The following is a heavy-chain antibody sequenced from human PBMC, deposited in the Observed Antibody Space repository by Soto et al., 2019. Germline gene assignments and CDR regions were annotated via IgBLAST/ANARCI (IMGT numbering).Heavy chain of an antibody. D-gene: IGHD5-18*01. V-gene: IGHV3-53*01. J-gene: IGHJ4*02. CDR3: ATGVDTSKVGY. Sequence: VQLVESGGGLIQPGGSLRLSCAAYGFTVSSNHMTWVRQAPGRGPEWVSTIYPGGNTYYADSVRGRFAISRDNSKNMLYLQMNSLRAEDTAVYYCATGVDTSKVGYWGQGTLVTVSS. CDR1: GFTVSSNH. CDR2: IYPGGNT.